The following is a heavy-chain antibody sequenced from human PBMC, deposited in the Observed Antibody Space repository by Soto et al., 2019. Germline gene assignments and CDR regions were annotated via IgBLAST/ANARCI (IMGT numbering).Heavy chain of an antibody. CDR3: ARHPRGGLEQLDPGVS. V-gene: IGHV4-39*01. CDR1: GGSISSSSYY. Sequence: QLQLQESGPGLVKPSETLSLTCTVSGGSISSSSYYWGWIRQPPGKGLEWIGSIYYSGSTYYNPSLKSRVTISVDTSKNQFSLKLSSVTAADTAVYYCARHPRGGLEQLDPGVSWGQGTLVTVSS. J-gene: IGHJ5*02. D-gene: IGHD6-6*01. CDR2: IYYSGST.